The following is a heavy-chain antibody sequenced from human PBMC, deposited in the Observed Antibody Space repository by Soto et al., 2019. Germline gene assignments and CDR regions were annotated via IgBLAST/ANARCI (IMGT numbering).Heavy chain of an antibody. CDR1: GFTVSSKY. V-gene: IGHV3-66*01. CDR2: IQSGGPT. Sequence: EVHLVESGGGLVQPGGSLRLSCAASGFTVSSKYMSWVRQAPGKGLEWVSLIQSGGPTYYADSVKGRFTISRDTSENTLHLQMDSLRAEDTAVYYCARDYVLCDGGRCYGVPLDVWRKGTTVTFSS. D-gene: IGHD2-15*01. J-gene: IGHJ6*04. CDR3: ARDYVLCDGGRCYGVPLDV.